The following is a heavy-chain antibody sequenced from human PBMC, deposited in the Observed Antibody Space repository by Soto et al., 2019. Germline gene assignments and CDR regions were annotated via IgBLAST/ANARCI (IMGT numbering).Heavy chain of an antibody. D-gene: IGHD2-2*01. CDR3: AKDFYTVRVPAAPRPHYFDV. Sequence: GGSLRLSCAASGFTFSNYDMHWVRQAPGEGLEWVAVLSFDGTSKNYADPVKGRFTISRDNSKNTLFLQMNSLRTEDTAVYFCAKDFYTVRVPAAPRPHYFDVWGPGTLVTVSS. CDR2: LSFDGTSK. CDR1: GFTFSNYD. V-gene: IGHV3-30*18. J-gene: IGHJ4*02.